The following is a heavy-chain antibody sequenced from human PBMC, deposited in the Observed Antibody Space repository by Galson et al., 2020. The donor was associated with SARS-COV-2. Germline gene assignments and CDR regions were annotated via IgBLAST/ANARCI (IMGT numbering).Heavy chain of an antibody. CDR3: ARLSLLEWELLEGPGDY. Sequence: GGSLRLSCAASGFTFSSYAMHWVRQAPGKGLEWVAVISYDGSNKYYADSVKGRFTISRDNSKNTLYLQMNSLRAEDTAVYYCARLSLLEWELLEGPGDYWGQGTLVTVSS. V-gene: IGHV3-30*04. CDR2: ISYDGSNK. J-gene: IGHJ4*02. D-gene: IGHD1-26*01. CDR1: GFTFSSYA.